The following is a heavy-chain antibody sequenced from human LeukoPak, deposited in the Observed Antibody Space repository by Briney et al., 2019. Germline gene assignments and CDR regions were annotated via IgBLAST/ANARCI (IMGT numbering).Heavy chain of an antibody. CDR3: ATEDVVGASSH. CDR1: GYIFTGYY. CDR2: INPNTGGT. J-gene: IGHJ4*02. Sequence: ASVKVSCKASGYIFTGYYLHWVRQAPGQGLEWMGWINPNTGGTNYAQNFQGRVTMTRDTSISTAYMELSSLRSDDTAVYYCATEDVVGASSHWGQGTLVTVSS. D-gene: IGHD1-26*01. V-gene: IGHV1-2*02.